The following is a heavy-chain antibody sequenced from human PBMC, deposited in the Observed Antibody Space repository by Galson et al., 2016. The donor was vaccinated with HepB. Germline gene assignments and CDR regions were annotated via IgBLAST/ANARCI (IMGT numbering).Heavy chain of an antibody. D-gene: IGHD4-23*01. CDR3: ARDNDYGGNWGFDS. V-gene: IGHV1-69*13. CDR1: GGTFSNSA. Sequence: SVKVSCKASGGTFSNSAISWVRQAPGQGLEWMGVITPLFGTANYAQNFHGRVTITADESTRTAYMELSSLKSADTAVYYCARDNDYGGNWGFDSWGQGTLVTVSA. J-gene: IGHJ4*02. CDR2: ITPLFGTA.